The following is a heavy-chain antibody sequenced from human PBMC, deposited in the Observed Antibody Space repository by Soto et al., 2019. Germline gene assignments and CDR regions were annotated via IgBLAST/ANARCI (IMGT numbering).Heavy chain of an antibody. J-gene: IGHJ3*02. V-gene: IGHV6-1*01. Sequence: SQTLSLTCAISGDSVSSNSAAWNWIRQSPSRGLEWLGRTYYRSKWYNDYAVSVKSRITIIPDTSKNQFSLQLNSVTPEDTAVYYCARDLESHSSSWCQRGAFDIWGQGTMVTVSS. D-gene: IGHD6-13*01. CDR1: GDSVSSNSAA. CDR3: ARDLESHSSSWCQRGAFDI. CDR2: TYYRSKWYN.